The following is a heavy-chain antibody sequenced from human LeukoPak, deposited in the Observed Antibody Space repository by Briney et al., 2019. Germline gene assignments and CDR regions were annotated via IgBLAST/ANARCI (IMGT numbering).Heavy chain of an antibody. Sequence: GASVKVSCKPSGGTFSSYAISWVRQVPGQGLEWMGGIIPIFGTANYAQKFQGRVTITADESTSTAYMELSSLRSEDTAVYYCARALPGYSGSDPLDYWGQGTLVTVSS. V-gene: IGHV1-69*01. J-gene: IGHJ4*02. CDR1: GGTFSSYA. D-gene: IGHD5-12*01. CDR3: ARALPGYSGSDPLDY. CDR2: IIPIFGTA.